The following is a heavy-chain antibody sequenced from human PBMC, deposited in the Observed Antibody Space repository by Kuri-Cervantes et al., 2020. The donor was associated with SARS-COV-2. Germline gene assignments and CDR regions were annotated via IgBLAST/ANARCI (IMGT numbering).Heavy chain of an antibody. CDR3: ARVRQYDSSGYYAYYFDY. V-gene: IGHV4-61*02. D-gene: IGHD3-22*01. Sequence: LRLSCTVSGGPISNSNYYWSWIRQPAGKGLEWIGRIYTSGSTNYNPSLKSRVTMSVDTSKNQFSLKLSSVTAADTAVYYCARVRQYDSSGYYAYYFDYWGQGTLVTVSS. CDR2: IYTSGST. J-gene: IGHJ4*02. CDR1: GGPISNSNYY.